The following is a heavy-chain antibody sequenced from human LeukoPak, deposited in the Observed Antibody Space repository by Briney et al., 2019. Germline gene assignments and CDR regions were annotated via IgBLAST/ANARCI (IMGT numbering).Heavy chain of an antibody. CDR2: ISSSGSTI. D-gene: IGHD4-23*01. Sequence: GGSLRLSCAASGFTFSDYFMSCIRQAPGKGLEWVSYISSSGSTIYYADSVKGRFTISRDNAKNSLYLQMNSLRAEDTAVYYCARDHGGKSSYYYYGMDVWGQGTTVTVSS. V-gene: IGHV3-11*01. CDR3: ARDHGGKSSYYYYGMDV. CDR1: GFTFSDYF. J-gene: IGHJ6*02.